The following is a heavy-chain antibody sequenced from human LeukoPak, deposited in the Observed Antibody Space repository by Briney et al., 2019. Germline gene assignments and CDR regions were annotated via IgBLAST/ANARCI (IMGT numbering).Heavy chain of an antibody. CDR3: ARADYYDSSGYYFDY. D-gene: IGHD3-22*01. Sequence: SETLSLTCTVSAYSISSGYYWGWIRQAPGKGLEWIGSIYHSGNTYYNPSLKSRVTISVDTSKNQFSLKLSSVTAADTAVYYCARADYYDSSGYYFDYWGQGTLVTVS. J-gene: IGHJ4*02. CDR2: IYHSGNT. CDR1: AYSISSGYY. V-gene: IGHV4-38-2*02.